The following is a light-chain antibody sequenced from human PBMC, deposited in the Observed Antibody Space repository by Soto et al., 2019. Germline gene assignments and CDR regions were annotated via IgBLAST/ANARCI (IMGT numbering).Light chain of an antibody. V-gene: IGKV3-20*01. J-gene: IGKJ1*01. CDR1: QSVSSSY. CDR3: QQYGSSPGWT. Sequence: EIVLTQSPGTLSLSPGERATLSCRASQSVSSSYLAWYQQKPGQAPRLLIYGASSRATGTPDRFSGSGSGTDFTLTISRLEPEDFAVYYCQQYGSSPGWTFGQGTKVDIK. CDR2: GAS.